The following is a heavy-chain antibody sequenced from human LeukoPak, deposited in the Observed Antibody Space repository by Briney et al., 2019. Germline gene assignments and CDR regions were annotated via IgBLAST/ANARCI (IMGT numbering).Heavy chain of an antibody. CDR2: IYHSGST. J-gene: IGHJ3*02. CDR3: ASFVGPYAFDI. CDR1: GGSISSSNW. D-gene: IGHD2-21*01. V-gene: IGHV4-4*02. Sequence: KASGTLSLTCAVSGGSISSSNWWSWVRQPPGKGLEWIGEIYHSGSTNYNPSLTSRVTISVDKSKNQFSLKLSSVTAADTAVYYCASFVGPYAFDIWVQGTMVTVSS.